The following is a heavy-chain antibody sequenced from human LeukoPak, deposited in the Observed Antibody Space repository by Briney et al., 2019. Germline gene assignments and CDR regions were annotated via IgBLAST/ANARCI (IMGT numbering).Heavy chain of an antibody. CDR3: ARGSFSANYDFWSGYYYY. V-gene: IGHV4-34*01. D-gene: IGHD3-3*01. CDR2: INHSGST. Sequence: SETLSLTCAVYGGSFSGYYWSWIRQPPGKGLEWIGEINHSGSTNYNPSLKSRVTISVDTSKNQFSLKLSSVTAADTAVYYCARGSFSANYDFWSGYYYYWGQGTLVTVSS. J-gene: IGHJ4*02. CDR1: GGSFSGYY.